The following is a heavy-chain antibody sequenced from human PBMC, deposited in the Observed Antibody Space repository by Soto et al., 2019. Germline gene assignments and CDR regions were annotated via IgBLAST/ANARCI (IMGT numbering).Heavy chain of an antibody. CDR1: GSNFRGHG. Sequence: EVQLVESGGGLVQPGGSLRLSCVASGSNFRGHGWNWVRQAPGKGLELISFIGNEGGGTIYYADSVKGRFTIARDDAKNTIHLQMNSLRAEDTALYYCARDVGYCGGRGCYAGFDPWGQGTRVTVSS. CDR3: ARDVGYCGGRGCYAGFDP. D-gene: IGHD2-15*01. CDR2: IGNEGGGTI. V-gene: IGHV3-48*01. J-gene: IGHJ5*02.